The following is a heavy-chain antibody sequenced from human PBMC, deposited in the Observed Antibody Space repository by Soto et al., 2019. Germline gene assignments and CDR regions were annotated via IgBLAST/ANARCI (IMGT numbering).Heavy chain of an antibody. Sequence: GGSLRLFCAASGFTFSSSAMTWVRQARGKGLEWVSAISGSGRRAYYADSVKGRFTVSRDNSKNMMYLQMNSLRAEDTALYYCPKDQGLGIPGGYDAFDIWGQGTMVTVS. V-gene: IGHV3-23*01. CDR3: PKDQGLGIPGGYDAFDI. J-gene: IGHJ3*02. D-gene: IGHD3-9*01. CDR2: ISGSGRRA. CDR1: GFTFSSSA.